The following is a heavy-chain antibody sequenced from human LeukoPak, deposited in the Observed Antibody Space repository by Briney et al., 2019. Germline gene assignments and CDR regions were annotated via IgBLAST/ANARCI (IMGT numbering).Heavy chain of an antibody. CDR2: IFHSGST. Sequence: SETLSLTCAVSGYSISSGYYRGWTRQPPGKGLEWIGSIFHSGSTYYNPSLKSRVNMSVDTSKNQISLKLSSVTAADTAVYYCARASGSYGSGSYYYYGMDVWGKGTTVTVSS. D-gene: IGHD3-10*01. CDR3: ARASGSYGSGSYYYYGMDV. J-gene: IGHJ6*04. CDR1: GYSISSGYY. V-gene: IGHV4-38-2*01.